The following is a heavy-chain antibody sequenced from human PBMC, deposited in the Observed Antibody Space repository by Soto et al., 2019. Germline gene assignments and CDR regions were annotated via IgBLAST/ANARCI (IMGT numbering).Heavy chain of an antibody. J-gene: IGHJ3*02. V-gene: IGHV3-53*01. CDR3: ARGYCSGGSCYFWDAFDI. CDR1: GFTVTTNY. D-gene: IGHD2-15*01. Sequence: GGSLRLSCAASGFTVTTNYMSWVRQAPGKGLEWVSLIYSGGSTYYADSVKGRFTISRDNSKNTLYLQMNSLRAEDTAMYYCARGYCSGGSCYFWDAFDIWGQGTMVTVSS. CDR2: IYSGGST.